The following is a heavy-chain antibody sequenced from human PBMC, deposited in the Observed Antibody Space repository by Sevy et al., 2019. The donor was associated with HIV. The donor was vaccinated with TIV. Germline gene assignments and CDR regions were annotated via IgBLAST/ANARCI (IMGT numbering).Heavy chain of an antibody. CDR1: GFTFSSYA. CDR2: ISYDGSNK. CDR3: ATGGTQTTGTRERIRLFDY. Sequence: GGSLRLSCAASGFTFSSYAMHWVRQAPGKGLEWVAVISYDGSNKYYADPVKGRFTISRDNSKNTLYLQMNSLRAEDTAVYYCATGGTQTTGTRERIRLFDYWGQGTLVTVSS. V-gene: IGHV3-30-3*01. D-gene: IGHD4-17*01. J-gene: IGHJ4*02.